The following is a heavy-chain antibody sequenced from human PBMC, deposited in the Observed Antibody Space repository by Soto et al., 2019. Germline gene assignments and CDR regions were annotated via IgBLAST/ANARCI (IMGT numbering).Heavy chain of an antibody. CDR2: ILHTGGT. CDR3: ARLQFGEGFDY. V-gene: IGHV4-30-2*01. Sequence: SETLSLTCAVSGGSISGSGFSWSWIRQPPGKGLEWIGYILHTGGTQYNPSLKSRVSMSVDKSKNQFSLHLTSVTAADTAVYYCARLQFGEGFDYWGQGALVTVSS. CDR1: GGSISGSGFS. D-gene: IGHD3-10*01. J-gene: IGHJ4*02.